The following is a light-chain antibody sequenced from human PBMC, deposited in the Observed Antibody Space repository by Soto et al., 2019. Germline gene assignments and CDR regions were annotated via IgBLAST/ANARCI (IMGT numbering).Light chain of an antibody. Sequence: QSVLTQSSSSSASLGSSVKLTCTLSSGHSSYIIAWHQQQPGKAPRYLMKLEGSGSYNKGSGVPDRFSGSSSGADRYLTISNLQFEDEADSYCETWGSNTHTVFGGGTKVTVL. CDR3: ETWGSNTHTV. CDR1: SGHSSYI. V-gene: IGLV4-60*02. J-gene: IGLJ3*02. CDR2: LEGSGSY.